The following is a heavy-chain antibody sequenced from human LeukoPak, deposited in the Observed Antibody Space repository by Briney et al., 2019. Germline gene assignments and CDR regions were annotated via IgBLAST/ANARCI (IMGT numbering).Heavy chain of an antibody. CDR3: ARDGPPPTSYDFWGGPNWFDP. J-gene: IGHJ5*02. V-gene: IGHV1-18*01. CDR2: ISAYNGDT. Sequence: EASVKVSCKASGYTFTSYGISWVRQAPGQGLEGVGWISAYNGDTNYAQKLQGRLTMTTNTTTSTAYMKLRSLRSDDTAVYYCARDGPPPTSYDFWGGPNWFDPWGQGTLVPVPS. CDR1: GYTFTSYG. D-gene: IGHD3-3*01.